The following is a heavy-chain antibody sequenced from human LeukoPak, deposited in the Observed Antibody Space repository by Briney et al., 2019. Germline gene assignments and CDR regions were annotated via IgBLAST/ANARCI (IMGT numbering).Heavy chain of an antibody. Sequence: GGSLRLSCAASGFTFSSNAMSWVRQAPGKGLEWVSSITDSGGGTQYADSVKGRFTISRDNSKNTLYPQMNSLRAEDTAVYYCAKGSATPYWGQGTLVTVST. CDR1: GFTFSSNA. D-gene: IGHD1-26*01. J-gene: IGHJ4*02. CDR3: AKGSATPY. V-gene: IGHV3-23*01. CDR2: ITDSGGGT.